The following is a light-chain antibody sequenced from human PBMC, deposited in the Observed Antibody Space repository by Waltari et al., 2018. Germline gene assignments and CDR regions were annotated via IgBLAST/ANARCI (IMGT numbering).Light chain of an antibody. J-gene: IGKJ4*01. CDR3: MQALQTPLT. V-gene: IGKV2-28*01. Sequence: DIVMTQSPLSLPVTPGEPASISCSSSQSLLHVNGYNYLDWYLQKPGQSPQLLIYLGSNRASGVPDRFSGSGSGTDFILKISRVEAEDVGVYYCMQALQTPLTFGGGTKVEIK. CDR1: QSLLHVNGYNY. CDR2: LGS.